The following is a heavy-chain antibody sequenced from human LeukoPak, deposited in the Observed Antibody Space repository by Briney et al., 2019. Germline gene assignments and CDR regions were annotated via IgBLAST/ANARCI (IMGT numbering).Heavy chain of an antibody. Sequence: GGSLRLSCAASGFTFSSYSMNWVRQAPGKGLEWVSYISSSSSTIYYADSVKGRFTISRDNAKNSLYLQMNSLRAEDTAVYYCAKEEVTYHTVYYYYYMDVWGKGTTVTVSS. CDR3: AKEEVTYHTVYYYYYMDV. V-gene: IGHV3-48*04. CDR1: GFTFSSYS. CDR2: ISSSSSTI. D-gene: IGHD3-3*01. J-gene: IGHJ6*03.